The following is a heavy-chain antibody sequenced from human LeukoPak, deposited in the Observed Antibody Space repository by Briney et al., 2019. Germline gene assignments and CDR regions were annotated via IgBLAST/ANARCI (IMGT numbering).Heavy chain of an antibody. D-gene: IGHD3-22*01. V-gene: IGHV3-30-3*02. J-gene: IGHJ4*02. Sequence: PGGSLRLSCAASGFTFSSYAMHWVRQAPGKGLEWVAVISYDGSNKYYADSVKGRFTISRDNSKNTLYLQMNSLRAEDTAVYYCAKTEPTYYYDSSGYLNTGHFDYWGQGTLVTVSS. CDR3: AKTEPTYYYDSSGYLNTGHFDY. CDR2: ISYDGSNK. CDR1: GFTFSSYA.